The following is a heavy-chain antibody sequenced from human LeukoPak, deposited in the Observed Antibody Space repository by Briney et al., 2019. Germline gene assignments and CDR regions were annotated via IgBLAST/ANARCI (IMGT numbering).Heavy chain of an antibody. D-gene: IGHD3-10*01. CDR3: ATFGWNYGPGSGYYMDV. Sequence: ASVKVSCKASGYTFTSYDVNWVRQATGQGLEWMGWMNPNSGNTGYAQKFQGRVTMTRNTSISTAYMELSSLRSEDTAVYYCATFGWNYGPGSGYYMDVWGKGTTVTISS. V-gene: IGHV1-8*01. CDR1: GYTFTSYD. CDR2: MNPNSGNT. J-gene: IGHJ6*03.